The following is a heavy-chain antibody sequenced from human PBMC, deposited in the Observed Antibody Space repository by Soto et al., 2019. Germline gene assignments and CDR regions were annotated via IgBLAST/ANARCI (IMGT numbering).Heavy chain of an antibody. V-gene: IGHV3-23*01. CDR2: ISGSGGST. Sequence: GGSLRLSCAASGFTFSSYAMSWVRQAPGKGLEWVSAISGSGGSTYYADSVKGRFTISRDNSKNTLYLQMNSLRAEDTAVYYCAKGSWGCSSTSCYTRLGPRHGMDVWGQGTTVTVSS. CDR1: GFTFSSYA. CDR3: AKGSWGCSSTSCYTRLGPRHGMDV. J-gene: IGHJ6*02. D-gene: IGHD2-2*02.